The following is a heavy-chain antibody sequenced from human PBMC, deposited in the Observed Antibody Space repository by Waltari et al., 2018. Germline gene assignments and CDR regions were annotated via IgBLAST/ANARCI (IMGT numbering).Heavy chain of an antibody. CDR1: GYTFSSYE. J-gene: IGHJ6*02. CDR2: MNPNSGNP. V-gene: IGHV1-8*01. Sequence: QVQLVQSGAEVKKPGASVKVSCKASGYTFSSYEINWVRQATGQGLEWMGRMNPNSGNPGYAQKFQGRVTMTTNTSISTAYMELSSLRSEDTAVYYCARRFPLVVVVAARPLGYGMDVWGQGTTVTVSS. CDR3: ARRFPLVVVVAARPLGYGMDV. D-gene: IGHD2-15*01.